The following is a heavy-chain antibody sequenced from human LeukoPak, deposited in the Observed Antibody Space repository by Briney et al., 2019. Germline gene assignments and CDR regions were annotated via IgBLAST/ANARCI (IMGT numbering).Heavy chain of an antibody. CDR2: INHSGST. CDR1: GGSFSGYY. CDR3: ARETPEYD. D-gene: IGHD1-14*01. Sequence: TSETLSLTCAVYGGSFSGYYWSWIRQPPGKGLEWIGEINHSGSTNYNPSLKSRVTISVDTSKNQFSLKLSSVTAADTAVYYCARETPEYDWGQGTLVTVSS. J-gene: IGHJ4*02. V-gene: IGHV4-34*01.